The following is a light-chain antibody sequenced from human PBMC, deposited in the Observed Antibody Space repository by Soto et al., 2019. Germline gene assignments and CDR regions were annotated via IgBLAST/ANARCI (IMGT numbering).Light chain of an antibody. V-gene: IGKV3-20*01. CDR3: QQYGSSPPWT. J-gene: IGKJ1*01. CDR1: QSVSSY. CDR2: GAS. Sequence: EIVFTQSPATLSLSPGERATLSCRASQSVSSYLAWYQQKPGQAPRLLIYGASSRATGIPDRFSGSGSGTDFTLTISRLEPEDFAVYYCQQYGSSPPWTFGQGTKVDI.